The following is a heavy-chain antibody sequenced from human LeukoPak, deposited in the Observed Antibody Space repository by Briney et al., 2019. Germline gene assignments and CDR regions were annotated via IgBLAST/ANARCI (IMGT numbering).Heavy chain of an antibody. CDR1: GYTLTGYY. CDR2: INPNSGGT. J-gene: IGHJ4*02. Sequence: ASVKVSCEASGYTLTGYYMHWVRQAPGQGLEWMGGINPNSGGTNYAQKFQGRVTMTRDTSISTAYMELSRLRSDDTAVYYCASPLSYYDSSGYDYWGQGTLVTVSS. CDR3: ASPLSYYDSSGYDY. V-gene: IGHV1-2*02. D-gene: IGHD3-22*01.